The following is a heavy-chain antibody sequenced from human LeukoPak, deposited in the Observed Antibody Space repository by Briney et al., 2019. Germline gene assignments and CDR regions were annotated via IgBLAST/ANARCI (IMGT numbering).Heavy chain of an antibody. CDR1: GYTFTSYD. CDR2: ISAYSGNT. V-gene: IGHV1-18*01. J-gene: IGHJ4*02. D-gene: IGHD6-13*01. Sequence: ASMKVSCKASGYTFTSYDISWVRQAPGQGLEWMGWISAYSGNTNYAQKLQGRVTMTTDTSTSTAYMELRSLRSDDTALYYCARDNRDSSSWDRFDYWGQGTLVTVSS. CDR3: ARDNRDSSSWDRFDY.